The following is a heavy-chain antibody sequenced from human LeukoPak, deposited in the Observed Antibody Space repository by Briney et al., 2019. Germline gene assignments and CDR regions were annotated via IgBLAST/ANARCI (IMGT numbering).Heavy chain of an antibody. CDR3: ARLPRPTRSSGFEYYFDY. V-gene: IGHV5-51*01. CDR1: GYSFTSYW. CDR2: IYPSDSDT. D-gene: IGHD6-19*01. J-gene: IGHJ4*02. Sequence: GESLKISCKGSGYSFTSYWTGWVRQMPGKGLEWMGIIYPSDSDTRYSPSFQGQVTISADKSISTAYLQWSSLKASDTAMYYCARLPRPTRSSGFEYYFDYWGQGTLVTVSS.